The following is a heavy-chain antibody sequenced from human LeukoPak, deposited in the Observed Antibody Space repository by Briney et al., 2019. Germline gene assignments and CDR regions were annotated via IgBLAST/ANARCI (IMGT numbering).Heavy chain of an antibody. D-gene: IGHD3-9*01. CDR2: INPNSGVR. V-gene: IGHV1-2*06. J-gene: IGHJ4*02. CDR3: ARELTTRAIFTDY. Sequence: GASVKVSCKASGYTFTDFYIHWVRQAPGQGLEWMGRINPNSGVRNYAQTFQGRVTMTRDTSINTAYMELSRLRSDNTAVYYYARELTTRAIFTDYWGQGTLVTVSS. CDR1: GYTFTDFY.